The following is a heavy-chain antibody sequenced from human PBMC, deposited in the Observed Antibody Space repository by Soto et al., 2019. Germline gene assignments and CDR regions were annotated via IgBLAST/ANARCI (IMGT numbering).Heavy chain of an antibody. V-gene: IGHV4-59*08. Sequence: SETLSLTCTVSGGSISSYYWSWIRQPPGKGLEWIGYIYYSGSTNYNPSLKSRVTISVDTSKNQFSLKLSSVTAADTAVYYCARRVYYMDVWGKGTTVTVSS. J-gene: IGHJ6*03. CDR3: ARRVYYMDV. CDR2: IYYSGST. CDR1: GGSISSYY.